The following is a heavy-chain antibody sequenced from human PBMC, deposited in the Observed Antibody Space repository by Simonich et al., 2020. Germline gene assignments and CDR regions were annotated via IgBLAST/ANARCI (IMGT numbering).Heavy chain of an antibody. D-gene: IGHD5-12*01. CDR2: IYYRGST. V-gene: IGHV4-59*08. CDR3: ARHDRWLQFYFDY. J-gene: IGHJ4*02. CDR1: GGSISSYY. Sequence: QVQLQESGPGLVKPSETLSLTCTVSGGSISSYYWSWIRQPPGKGLEWIGYIYYRGSTNYNPSLKSRVTISVETSKNQFSLKLSSVTAADTAVYYCARHDRWLQFYFDYWGQGTLVTVSS.